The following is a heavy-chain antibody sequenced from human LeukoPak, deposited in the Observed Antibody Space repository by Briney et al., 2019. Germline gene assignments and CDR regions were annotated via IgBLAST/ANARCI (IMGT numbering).Heavy chain of an antibody. CDR1: GFTFRTYG. D-gene: IGHD5-12*01. CDR2: MSYDGSNK. CDR3: AKDLLRATGNGGYYMDV. J-gene: IGHJ6*03. Sequence: GRSLRLSCEASGFTFRTYGMHWVRQAPGKGLEWVALMSYDGSNKDYTDFVKGRFTISRDNSKNTLYLQMNSLRTDDTAVYYCAKDLLRATGNGGYYMDVWGKGTTVTVSS. V-gene: IGHV3-30*18.